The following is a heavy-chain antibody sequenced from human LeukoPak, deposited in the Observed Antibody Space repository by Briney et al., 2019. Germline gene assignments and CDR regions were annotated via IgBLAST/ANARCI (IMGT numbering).Heavy chain of an antibody. V-gene: IGHV4-34*01. CDR2: INHSGSI. J-gene: IGHJ4*02. CDR3: ARGLAKGVDY. D-gene: IGHD3-16*01. CDR1: GGSFSGYY. Sequence: SETLSLTCAVYGGSFSGYYWSWIRQPPGKGLEWIGEINHSGSINYNPSLKSRVTISVDTSKNQFSLKLSSVTAADTAVYYCARGLAKGVDYWGQGTLVTVSS.